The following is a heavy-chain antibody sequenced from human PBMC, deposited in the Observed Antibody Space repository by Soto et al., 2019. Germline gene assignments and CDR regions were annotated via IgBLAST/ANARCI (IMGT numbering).Heavy chain of an antibody. CDR2: IYCDDDN. D-gene: IGHD3-3*01. CDR3: AHRGYYDFDY. Sequence: SGPTLVNPTQTLTLTCTFSVFSLISTGGRVGWILQPPGKALECLALIYCDDDNRYRPSLKTRLTITKHTSNNQVVLTMINMDPVDTATSYCAHRGYYDFDYWGQGTQVTVSS. V-gene: IGHV2-5*02. CDR1: VFSLISTGGR. J-gene: IGHJ4*02.